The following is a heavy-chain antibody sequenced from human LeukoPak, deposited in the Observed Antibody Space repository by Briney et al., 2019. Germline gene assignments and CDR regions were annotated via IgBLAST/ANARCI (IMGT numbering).Heavy chain of an antibody. J-gene: IGHJ4*02. D-gene: IGHD1-26*01. CDR1: GLTVSINY. V-gene: IGHV3-21*01. CDR3: ARDSGSYYRWYFDY. Sequence: GGSLRLSCAASGLTVSINYMSWVRQAPGKGLEWVSSISSSSSYIYYADSVKGRFTISRDNAKNSLYLQMNSLRAEDTAVYYCARDSGSYYRWYFDYWGQGTLVTVSS. CDR2: ISSSSSYI.